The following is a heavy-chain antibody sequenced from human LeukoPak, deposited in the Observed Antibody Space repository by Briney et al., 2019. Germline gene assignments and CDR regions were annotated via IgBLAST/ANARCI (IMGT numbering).Heavy chain of an antibody. CDR2: IWYDGSNK. V-gene: IGHV3-30*19. D-gene: IGHD4-11*01. J-gene: IGHJ4*02. CDR3: AGSYSNYGSVGFDY. CDR1: GFTFSDYG. Sequence: GRSLRLSCAASGFTFSDYGMHWVRQAPGKGLEWVAVIWYDGSNKYYADSVKGRFTISRDNSKNTLYLQMNSLRAEGTAVYYCAGSYSNYGSVGFDYWGQGTLVTVSS.